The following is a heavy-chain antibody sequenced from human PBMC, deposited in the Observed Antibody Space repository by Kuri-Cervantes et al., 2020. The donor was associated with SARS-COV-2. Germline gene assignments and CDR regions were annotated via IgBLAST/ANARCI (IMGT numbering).Heavy chain of an antibody. V-gene: IGHV3-23*01. Sequence: GESLKISCAASGFTLSSYAMSWVRQTPGKGLEWVSGITVSGADTYYADSVRGRFTISRDNSKNILYLQMNSLRAEDTAVYYCARVRYYYDRSGSHRYMDVWGKGTTVTVSS. CDR3: ARVRYYYDRSGSHRYMDV. CDR2: ITVSGADT. J-gene: IGHJ6*03. D-gene: IGHD3-22*01. CDR1: GFTLSSYA.